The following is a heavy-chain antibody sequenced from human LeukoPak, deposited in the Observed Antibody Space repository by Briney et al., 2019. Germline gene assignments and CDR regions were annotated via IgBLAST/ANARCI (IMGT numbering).Heavy chain of an antibody. Sequence: GGSLRLSCAASGFTFSSYAKSWVRQAPGKGLEWVSTISGGGSSTYYADSVKGRFTISRDNSKNTLYLQMNSLRAEDTAIYYCAKAILPATILSFNDYWGQGTLVTVSS. CDR3: AKAILPATILSFNDY. CDR2: ISGGGSST. CDR1: GFTFSSYA. J-gene: IGHJ4*02. D-gene: IGHD2-2*02. V-gene: IGHV3-23*01.